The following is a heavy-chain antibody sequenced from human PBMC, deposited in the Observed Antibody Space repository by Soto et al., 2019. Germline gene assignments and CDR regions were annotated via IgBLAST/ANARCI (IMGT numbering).Heavy chain of an antibody. CDR3: VRENYYYGMDV. CDR1: GFSFSTHG. Sequence: GGSLRLSCVASGFSFSTHGMHWVRQAPGKGLEWVSVITGGDNTFYADSVKGRFTISRDNSKNTLYLQMNSLRVEDTAMYYCVRENYYYGMDVWGQGTAVTVSS. CDR2: ITGGDNT. V-gene: IGHV3-66*01. J-gene: IGHJ6*02.